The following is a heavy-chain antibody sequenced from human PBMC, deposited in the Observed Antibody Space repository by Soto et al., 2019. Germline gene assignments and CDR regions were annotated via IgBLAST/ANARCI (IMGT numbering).Heavy chain of an antibody. Sequence: QITLKESGPTLVKSTQTLTLTCTFSGFSLSTSGVGVGWIRQPPGKALEWLAVTHWNDDNHYSPSLKSRLTIPKDTAKNQVVHTMTNMDPVDTATYYCAHRRVGNGLDYWGQGTLVTVSS. CDR1: GFSLSTSGVG. CDR3: AHRRVGNGLDY. D-gene: IGHD2-8*01. CDR2: THWNDDN. J-gene: IGHJ4*02. V-gene: IGHV2-5*01.